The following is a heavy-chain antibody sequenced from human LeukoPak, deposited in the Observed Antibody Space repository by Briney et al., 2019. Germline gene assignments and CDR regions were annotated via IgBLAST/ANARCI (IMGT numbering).Heavy chain of an antibody. CDR1: GNSISSGDNY. CDR2: IYTSGST. V-gene: IGHV4-61*02. J-gene: IGHJ6*03. D-gene: IGHD6-19*01. Sequence: PSQTLSLTCTVSGNSISSGDNYWSWIRQPAGKGLEWIGRIYTSGSTNYNPSLKSRVTISVDTSKNQFSLKLSSVTAADTAVYYCARNGLAVAGYYYYYYYMDVWGKGTTVTVSS. CDR3: ARNGLAVAGYYYYYYYMDV.